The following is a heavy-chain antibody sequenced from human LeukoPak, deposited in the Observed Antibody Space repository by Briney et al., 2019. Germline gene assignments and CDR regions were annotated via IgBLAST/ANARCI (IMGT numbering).Heavy chain of an antibody. V-gene: IGHV3-23*01. CDR3: AIGNYDILTGLDY. CDR1: GFTVTSNY. D-gene: IGHD3-9*01. CDR2: ISGSGGST. J-gene: IGHJ4*02. Sequence: GGSLRLSCAASGFTVTSNYTSCVRQAPGKGLEWVSGISGSGGSTYYADSVKGRFTISRDNSKNTLYLQMNSLSGEDTAVYYCAIGNYDILTGLDYWGQGTLVAVSS.